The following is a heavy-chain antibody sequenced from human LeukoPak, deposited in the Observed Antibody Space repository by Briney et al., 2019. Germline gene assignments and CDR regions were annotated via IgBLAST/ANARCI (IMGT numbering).Heavy chain of an antibody. CDR3: ARHLSGVTGYTYGRGIDY. J-gene: IGHJ4*02. Sequence: GGSLRLSCAASGFTFSSYGMHWVRQAPGKGLEWVAFIRYDGSNKYYADSVKGRFTISRDNAKKSLYLQMNSLRAEDTAVYYCARHLSGVTGYTYGRGIDYWGQGTLVTVSS. V-gene: IGHV3-30*02. CDR1: GFTFSSYG. D-gene: IGHD5-18*01. CDR2: IRYDGSNK.